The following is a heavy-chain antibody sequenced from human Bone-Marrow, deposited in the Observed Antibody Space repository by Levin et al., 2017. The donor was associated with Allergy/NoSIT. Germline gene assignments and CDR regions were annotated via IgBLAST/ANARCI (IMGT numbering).Heavy chain of an antibody. CDR3: GCSSTSCPY. CDR1: GFTFSSYA. CDR2: ISSNGGST. Sequence: GESLKISCLASGFTFSSYAMHWVRQAPGKGLEYASAISSNGGSTYYADSVKGRFTISRDNSKNTLYLQMSSLRAEDTAVYYCGCSSTSCPYWGQGTLVTVSS. D-gene: IGHD2-2*01. V-gene: IGHV3-64D*06. J-gene: IGHJ4*02.